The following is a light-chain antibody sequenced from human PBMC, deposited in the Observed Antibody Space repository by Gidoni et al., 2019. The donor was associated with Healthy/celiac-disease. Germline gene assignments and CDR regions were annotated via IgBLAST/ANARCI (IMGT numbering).Light chain of an antibody. CDR2: KDS. V-gene: IGLV3-25*02. CDR3: QSADSSGTYGYV. Sequence: SYDLTQPPSVSVSPGQTARITCSGDALPKQYAYWYQQKTGQAPVLVIYKDSERPSGIPERFSGSSSGTTVTLTISGVQAEDEADYYCQSADSSGTYGYVFGTGTKVTVL. CDR1: ALPKQY. J-gene: IGLJ1*01.